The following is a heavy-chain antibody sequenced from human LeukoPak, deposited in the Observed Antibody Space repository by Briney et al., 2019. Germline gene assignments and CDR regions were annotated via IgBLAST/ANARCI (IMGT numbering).Heavy chain of an antibody. Sequence: GGSLRLSCAASGFTVSGNYMSWARQAPGKGLEWVSVIYSSDNTYYIDSVKGRFTISRDNSKNTLYLQMNSLRAEDTAVYYCAGRRVLDASFDYWGQGTLVTVSS. CDR3: AGRRVLDASFDY. D-gene: IGHD3-16*01. V-gene: IGHV3-66*02. CDR1: GFTVSGNY. J-gene: IGHJ4*02. CDR2: IYSSDNT.